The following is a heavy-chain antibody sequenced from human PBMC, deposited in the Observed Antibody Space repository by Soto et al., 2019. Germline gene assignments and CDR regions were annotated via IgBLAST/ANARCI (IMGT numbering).Heavy chain of an antibody. Sequence: QLVEPGGRGVQPGRSLRLSCAASEFTFSSYSMHWVRQAPGRGLEWVALISFDGSNEDYADSVKGRFIISRDNSKNMVNLQINSLRPAHTVNYYCARSIPRWSYHYGMDVWGQGTTVTVSS. J-gene: IGHJ6*02. CDR1: EFTFSSYS. CDR3: ARSIPRWSYHYGMDV. V-gene: IGHV3-30-3*01. D-gene: IGHD2-15*01. CDR2: ISFDGSNE.